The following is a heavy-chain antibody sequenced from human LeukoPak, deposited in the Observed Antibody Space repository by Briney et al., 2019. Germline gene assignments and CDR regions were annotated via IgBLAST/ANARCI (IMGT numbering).Heavy chain of an antibody. V-gene: IGHV3-20*04. Sequence: GGSLRLSCAASGFTFDDYGMSWVRQAPGKGLEWVSGINWNGGSTGYADSVKGRFTISRDNAKNSLYLQMNSLRAEDTAVYYCARRNLVRDGWWFDPWGQGTLVTVSS. CDR3: ARRNLVRDGWWFDP. J-gene: IGHJ5*02. CDR2: INWNGGST. D-gene: IGHD1-14*01. CDR1: GFTFDDYG.